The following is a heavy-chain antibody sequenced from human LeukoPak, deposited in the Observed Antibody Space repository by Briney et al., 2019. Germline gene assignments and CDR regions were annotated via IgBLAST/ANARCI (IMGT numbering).Heavy chain of an antibody. CDR3: ARDRGGYCSGGSCYAEGSEFDY. V-gene: IGHV1-69*13. CDR2: IIPIFGTA. Sequence: SVKVSCKASGGTFSSYAISWVRQAPGQGLEWMGGIIPIFGTANYAQKFQGRVTITADESTSTAYVELSSLRSEDTAVYYCARDRGGYCSGGSCYAEGSEFDYWGQGTLVTVSS. CDR1: GGTFSSYA. J-gene: IGHJ4*02. D-gene: IGHD2-15*01.